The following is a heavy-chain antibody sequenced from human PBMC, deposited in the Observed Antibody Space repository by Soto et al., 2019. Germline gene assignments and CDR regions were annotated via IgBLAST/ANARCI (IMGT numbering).Heavy chain of an antibody. CDR1: GFTFRGSE. D-gene: IGHD3-9*01. Sequence: QVQLVESGGGVVQSGRSLRLSCAASGFTFRGSEMHWVCQAPGKGLEWVAFVSYDGDDQYYADSVKGRFTVSRDNSGNTLHLQMDSLRPEDTAFYYCARASYFSEKTAYYAKSFKWFDPWGQGTLVTVSS. CDR3: ARASYFSEKTAYYAKSFKWFDP. V-gene: IGHV3-30-3*01. CDR2: VSYDGDDQ. J-gene: IGHJ5*02.